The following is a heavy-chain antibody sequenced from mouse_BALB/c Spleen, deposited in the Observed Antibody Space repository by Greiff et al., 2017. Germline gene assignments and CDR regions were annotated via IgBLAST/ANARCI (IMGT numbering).Heavy chain of an antibody. V-gene: IGHV7-1*02. CDR2: SRNKANDYTT. Sequence: EVNVVESGGGLVQPGGSLRLSCATSGFTFSDFYMEWVRQPPGKRLEWIAASRNKANDYTTEYSASVKGRFIVSRDTSQSILYLQMNALRAEDTAIYYCARDYYYGSSSWFAYWGQGTLVTVSA. CDR1: GFTFSDFY. J-gene: IGHJ3*01. D-gene: IGHD1-1*01. CDR3: ARDYYYGSSSWFAY.